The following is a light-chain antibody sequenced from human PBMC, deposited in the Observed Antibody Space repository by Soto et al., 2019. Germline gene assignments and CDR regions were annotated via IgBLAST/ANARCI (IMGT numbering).Light chain of an antibody. CDR1: NSDVGGYNY. J-gene: IGLJ1*01. CDR3: SSYRRGSTYV. Sequence: SVLTQPASLSWSPGQSITVSCTGTNSDVGGYNYVSWYQQHPGKAPRLMIYDVTNRPSGVSDRFSGSKSGNTASLTISGLQAEDEADYYCSSYRRGSTYVFGTGTKVTVL. V-gene: IGLV2-14*03. CDR2: DVT.